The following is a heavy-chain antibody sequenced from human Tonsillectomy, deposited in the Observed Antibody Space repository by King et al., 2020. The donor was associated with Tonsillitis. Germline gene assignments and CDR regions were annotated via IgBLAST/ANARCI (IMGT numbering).Heavy chain of an antibody. CDR2: IYIGGST. D-gene: IGHD6-13*01. CDR1: GFTVISNY. J-gene: IGHJ4*02. V-gene: IGHV3-66*01. Sequence: VQLVESWGGLVQPGGSLRLSCAGSGFTVISNYLSWGRQAPGKGLGWLSVIYIGGSTYNSDSVKGRFTISRDNSNNTLYLQMNSLRAEDTAVYYCAREPAAAGLFDYWGQGTLVTVSS. CDR3: AREPAAAGLFDY.